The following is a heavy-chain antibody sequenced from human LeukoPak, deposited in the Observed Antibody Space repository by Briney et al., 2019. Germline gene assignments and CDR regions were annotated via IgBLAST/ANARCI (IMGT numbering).Heavy chain of an antibody. Sequence: SETLSLTCGVSGGSFSGYYWGWIRQPPGKGLEWIGSIYYSGSTYYNPSLKSRVTISVDTSKNQFSLKLSSVTATDTSVYYCARDETWLSFDYWGQGTLVTVSS. V-gene: IGHV4-39*01. CDR2: IYYSGST. CDR3: ARDETWLSFDY. D-gene: IGHD3-22*01. CDR1: GGSFSGYY. J-gene: IGHJ4*02.